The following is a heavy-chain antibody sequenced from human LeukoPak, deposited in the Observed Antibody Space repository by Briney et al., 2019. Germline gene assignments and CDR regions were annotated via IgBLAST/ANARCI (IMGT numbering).Heavy chain of an antibody. CDR3: ARPGIAAAGTSPGDYYGMDV. Sequence: SVKVSCKASGGTFSSYAISWVRQAPGQGLEWMGGIIPIFGTAIYAQKFQGRVTITADESTSTAYMELSSLRSEDTAVYYCARPGIAAAGTSPGDYYGMDVWGKGTTVTVSS. D-gene: IGHD6-13*01. CDR2: IIPIFGTA. V-gene: IGHV1-69*13. J-gene: IGHJ6*04. CDR1: GGTFSSYA.